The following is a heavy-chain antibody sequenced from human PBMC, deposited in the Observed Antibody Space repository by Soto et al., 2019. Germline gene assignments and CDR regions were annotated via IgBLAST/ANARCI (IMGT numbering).Heavy chain of an antibody. V-gene: IGHV1-2*04. CDR2: INPNSGGT. Sequence: ASVKVSCKASGYTFTGYYMHCVRQAPGQGLEWMGWINPNSGGTNYAQKFQGWVTMTRDTSISTAYMELSRLRSDDTAVYYCARDSRDIVATISYSEPFYFDYWVQGTLVTVSS. J-gene: IGHJ4*02. CDR3: ARDSRDIVATISYSEPFYFDY. CDR1: GYTFTGYY. D-gene: IGHD5-12*01.